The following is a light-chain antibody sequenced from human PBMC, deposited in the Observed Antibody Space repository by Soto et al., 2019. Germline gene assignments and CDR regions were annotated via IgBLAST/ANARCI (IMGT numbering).Light chain of an antibody. Sequence: DIVMTQSPSSLSASVGDRITISCRASQSVSSYLAWYQSKPGKAPHILIYAASSMDTGVPSRFSGSGSGTDFILTISNLQPEDFATYVCQQKYSTPPTFGKGTKFDIK. CDR3: QQKYSTPPT. V-gene: IGKV1-39*01. J-gene: IGKJ1*01. CDR1: QSVSSY. CDR2: AAS.